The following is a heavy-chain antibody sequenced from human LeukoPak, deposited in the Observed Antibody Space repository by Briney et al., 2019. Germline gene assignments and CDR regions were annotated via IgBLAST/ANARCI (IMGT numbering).Heavy chain of an antibody. D-gene: IGHD3-10*01. J-gene: IGHJ6*02. V-gene: IGHV4-39*07. CDR1: GGSISSGGYY. CDR3: ARGPFTMVRGVIFGRYYYYGMDV. Sequence: PSETLSLTCTVSGGSISSGGYYWSWIRQPPGKGLEWIGEINHSGSTNYNPSLKSRVTISVDTSKDQFSLKLSSVTAADTAVYYCARGPFTMVRGVIFGRYYYYGMDVWGQGTTVTVSS. CDR2: INHSGST.